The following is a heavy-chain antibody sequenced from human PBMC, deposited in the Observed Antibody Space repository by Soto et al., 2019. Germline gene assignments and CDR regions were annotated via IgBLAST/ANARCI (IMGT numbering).Heavy chain of an antibody. CDR2: ISGSGGST. Sequence: EVQLLESGGGLVQPGGSLRLSCAASGFTFSSYAMSWVRQAPGKGLEWVSAISGSGGSTYYADSVKGRFTISRDNSKNTLYLQMNSLRAEDTAVYYFASTGYCSSTSCYASFYNYWGQGTLVTVSS. D-gene: IGHD2-2*01. CDR3: ASTGYCSSTSCYASFYNY. J-gene: IGHJ4*02. CDR1: GFTFSSYA. V-gene: IGHV3-23*01.